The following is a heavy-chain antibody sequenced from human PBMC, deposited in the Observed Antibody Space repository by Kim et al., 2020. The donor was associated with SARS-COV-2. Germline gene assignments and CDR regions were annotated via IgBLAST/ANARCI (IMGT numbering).Heavy chain of an antibody. CDR2: IYPGDSDT. CDR3: SRQSYASRWYVSYFDD. CDR1: GYTFTNYW. Sequence: GESLKISCTGSGYTFTNYWIGWVRQMPGKGLEWMGIIYPGDSDTRYSPSFQGQVTISADKSISTAYLPWSSLKASDTAMYYCSRQSYASRWYVSYFDDWGQGTLVTVSS. V-gene: IGHV5-51*01. D-gene: IGHD6-13*01. J-gene: IGHJ4*02.